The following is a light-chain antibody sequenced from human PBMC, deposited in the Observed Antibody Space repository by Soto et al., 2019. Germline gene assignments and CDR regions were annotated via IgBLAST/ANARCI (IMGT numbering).Light chain of an antibody. CDR2: GAS. Sequence: EIVLTQSPGTLSLSPGERATLSCRASQSVNNNYLAWYQQKPGQAPRLLMYGASTRATGIPDRFSGSGSGTEFTLTISRLEPEDFAVYYCQQYGTSPITFGQGTKVDIK. J-gene: IGKJ1*01. CDR1: QSVNNNY. CDR3: QQYGTSPIT. V-gene: IGKV3-20*01.